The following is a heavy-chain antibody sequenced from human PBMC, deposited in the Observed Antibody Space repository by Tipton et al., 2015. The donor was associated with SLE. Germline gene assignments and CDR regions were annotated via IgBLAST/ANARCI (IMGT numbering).Heavy chain of an antibody. CDR3: ARESSTSTLLDS. CDR1: GFPFSDYS. J-gene: IGHJ4*02. CDR2: ISSSRTNI. V-gene: IGHV3-21*01. Sequence: GSLRLSCAASGFPFSDYSFTWVRQTSGGSLEWISAISSSRTNIYYADSVKGRFTVSRDNTKGSLFLQMDDLRAEDTAVYFCARESSTSTLLDSWGQGTLVTVSS. D-gene: IGHD2-15*01.